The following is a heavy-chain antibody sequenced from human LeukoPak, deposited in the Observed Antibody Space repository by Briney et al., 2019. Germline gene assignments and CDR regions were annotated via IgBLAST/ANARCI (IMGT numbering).Heavy chain of an antibody. V-gene: IGHV1-18*04. CDR1: GYTFTGYY. J-gene: IGHJ4*02. D-gene: IGHD4-17*01. Sequence: ASVKVSCKASGYTFTGYYMHWVRQAPGQGLEWMGWISAYNGNTNYAQKLQGRVTMTTDTSTSTAYMELRSLRSDDTAVYYCARAHTVTSVLGFDYWGQGTLVTVSS. CDR3: ARAHTVTSVLGFDY. CDR2: ISAYNGNT.